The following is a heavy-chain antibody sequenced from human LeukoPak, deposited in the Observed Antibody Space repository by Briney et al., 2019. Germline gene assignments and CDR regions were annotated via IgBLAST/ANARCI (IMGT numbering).Heavy chain of an antibody. D-gene: IGHD3-22*01. Sequence: SETLSLTCAVYGGSFSGYYWSWIRQPPGKGLEWIGEINHSGGTNYNPSLKSRVTISVDTSKNQFSLKLSSVTAADTAVYYCASVMIGGPDDGFDIWGQGTMVTVSS. CDR3: ASVMIGGPDDGFDI. J-gene: IGHJ3*02. CDR1: GGSFSGYY. CDR2: INHSGGT. V-gene: IGHV4-34*01.